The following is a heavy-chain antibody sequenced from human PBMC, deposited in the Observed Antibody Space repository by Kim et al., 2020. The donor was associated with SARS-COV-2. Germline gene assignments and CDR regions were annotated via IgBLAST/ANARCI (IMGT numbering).Heavy chain of an antibody. D-gene: IGHD4-4*01. J-gene: IGHJ6*02. Sequence: SETLSLTCTVSGGSVSSGSYYWSWIRQPPGEGLEWIGYIYYSGSTNYNPSLKSRVTISVDTSKNQFSLKLSSVTAADTAVYYCARAPNDYSLDYYYYYGMDVWGQGTTVTVSS. V-gene: IGHV4-61*01. CDR2: IYYSGST. CDR1: GGSVSSGSYY. CDR3: ARAPNDYSLDYYYYYGMDV.